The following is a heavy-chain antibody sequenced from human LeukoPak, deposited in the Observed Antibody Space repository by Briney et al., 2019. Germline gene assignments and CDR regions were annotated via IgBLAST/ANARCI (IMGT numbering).Heavy chain of an antibody. CDR1: GSTFSSYA. CDR2: ISGSGGST. Sequence: QPGGSLRLSCAASGSTFSSYAMSWVRQAPGKGLEWVSAISGSGGSTYYADSVKGRFTISRDTSKNTLYLQMNSLRAEETAVYHCALGDTAMLSWGQGSLVTVSS. CDR3: ALGDTAMLS. V-gene: IGHV3-23*01. D-gene: IGHD5-18*01. J-gene: IGHJ5*02.